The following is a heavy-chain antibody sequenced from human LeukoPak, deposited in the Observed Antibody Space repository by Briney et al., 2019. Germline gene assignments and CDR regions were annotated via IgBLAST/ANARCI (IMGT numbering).Heavy chain of an antibody. J-gene: IGHJ4*02. CDR3: AKDSVLYYYDSITFDY. Sequence: SETLSLTCTVSGGSISSYYWSWIRQPPGKGLEWIGYIYYSGSTNYNPSLKSRVTISVDTSKNQFSLKLSSVTAADTAVYYCAKDSVLYYYDSITFDYWGQGTLVTVSS. V-gene: IGHV4-59*01. D-gene: IGHD3-22*01. CDR2: IYYSGST. CDR1: GGSISSYY.